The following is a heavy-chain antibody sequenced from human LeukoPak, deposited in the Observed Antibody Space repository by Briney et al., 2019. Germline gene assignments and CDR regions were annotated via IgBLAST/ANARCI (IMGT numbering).Heavy chain of an antibody. CDR3: ARVPVIEVAATDWFDP. D-gene: IGHD2-15*01. CDR1: GGSISSYY. Sequence: SETLSLTCTVSGGSISSYYWSWIRQPPGKGLEWIGYIYYSGSTNYNPSLKSRVTISVDTSKNQFSLKPSSVTAADTAVYYCARVPVIEVAATDWFDPWGQGTLVTVSS. CDR2: IYYSGST. J-gene: IGHJ5*02. V-gene: IGHV4-59*01.